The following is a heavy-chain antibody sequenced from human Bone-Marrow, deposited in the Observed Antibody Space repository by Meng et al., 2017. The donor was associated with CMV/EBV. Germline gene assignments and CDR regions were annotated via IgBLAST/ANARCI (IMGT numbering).Heavy chain of an antibody. J-gene: IGHJ4*02. CDR1: ESTLSTSA. D-gene: IGHD3-3*01. CDR2: IVVASGDT. Sequence: SVKVSCKASESTLSTSAVHWVRQARGQRLEWMGWIVVASGDTNYAQKFHERVTITWDMSTITAYMELSSLRSEDTAMYYCAAVGSWSNLYKGNFAYWGQGTLVTVSS. CDR3: AAVGSWSNLYKGNFAY. V-gene: IGHV1-58*01.